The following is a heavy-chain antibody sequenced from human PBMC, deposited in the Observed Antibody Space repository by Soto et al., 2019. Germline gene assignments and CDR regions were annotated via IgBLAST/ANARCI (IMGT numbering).Heavy chain of an antibody. J-gene: IGHJ4*02. V-gene: IGHV4-31*03. CDR1: GGSISSGSYY. CDR3: SRMADYELWSGYHFDY. D-gene: IGHD3-3*01. CDR2: IYYSGST. Sequence: PSETLSLTCTVSGGSISSGSYYWSWIRQHPGKGLEWIGYIYYSGSTYYNPSLKSRVTISVDTSKNQFSLKLSSVTAADTAVYYCSRMADYELWSGYHFDYWGQGTLVTVSS.